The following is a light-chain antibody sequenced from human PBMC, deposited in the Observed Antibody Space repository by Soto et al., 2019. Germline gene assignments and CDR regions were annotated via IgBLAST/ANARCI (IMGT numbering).Light chain of an antibody. V-gene: IGKV3-15*01. J-gene: IGKJ5*01. CDR3: QQYNNGPPT. CDR1: QSVSSN. Sequence: EIVMTQSPATLSVSPGERATLSCRASQSVSSNLAWYQQKPGQAPRLLIYGASTRATGISARFSGSRSGTEFNLTISSLQSEDFAVYYCQQYNNGPPTFGQGTRLEIK. CDR2: GAS.